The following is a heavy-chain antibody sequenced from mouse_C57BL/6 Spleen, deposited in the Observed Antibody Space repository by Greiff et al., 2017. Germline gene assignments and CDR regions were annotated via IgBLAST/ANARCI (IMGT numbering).Heavy chain of an antibody. CDR1: GYSITSGYD. D-gene: IGHD1-3*01. Sequence: VQLQQSGPGMVKPSQSLSLTCTVTGYSITSGYDWHWIRHFPGNKLEWMGYISYSGSTNYNPSLKSRISITHDTSKNHFFLKLNSVTTEDTATYYCARGGSSAWFAYWGQGTLVTVSA. V-gene: IGHV3-1*01. CDR2: ISYSGST. CDR3: ARGGSSAWFAY. J-gene: IGHJ3*01.